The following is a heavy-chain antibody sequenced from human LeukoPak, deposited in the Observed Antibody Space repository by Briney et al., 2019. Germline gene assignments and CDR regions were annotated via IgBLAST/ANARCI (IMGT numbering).Heavy chain of an antibody. Sequence: GGSLRLSCAASGFTVSSNYMSWVRQAPGKGLEWVSAISGSGGSTYYADSVKGRFTISRDNSKNTLYLQMNSLRAEDTAVYYCAKSEAVAGAYYYGMDVWGQGTTVTVSS. CDR1: GFTVSSNY. V-gene: IGHV3-23*01. CDR2: ISGSGGST. CDR3: AKSEAVAGAYYYGMDV. D-gene: IGHD6-19*01. J-gene: IGHJ6*02.